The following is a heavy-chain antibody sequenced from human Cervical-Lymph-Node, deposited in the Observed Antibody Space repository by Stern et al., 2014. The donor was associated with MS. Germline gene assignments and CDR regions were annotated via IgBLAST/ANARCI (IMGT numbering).Heavy chain of an antibody. CDR3: ATPVSVTVGAMDV. CDR1: GGAFNTYP. D-gene: IGHD2-21*02. J-gene: IGHJ6*02. V-gene: IGHV1-69*01. Sequence: QVQLVESGAEVKKPGSSVKVSCKASGGAFNTYPINWVRQARGRALEWMGGIIRIVGTPNYAQRFKGRVTIGADEATTTAYMELSSLTYEDTAVYYCATPVSVTVGAMDVWGQGTAVTVSS. CDR2: IIRIVGTP.